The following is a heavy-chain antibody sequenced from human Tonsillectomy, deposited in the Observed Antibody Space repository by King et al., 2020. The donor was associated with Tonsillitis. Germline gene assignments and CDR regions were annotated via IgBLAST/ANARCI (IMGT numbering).Heavy chain of an antibody. D-gene: IGHD3-22*01. CDR2: ISGNGAST. J-gene: IGHJ4*02. V-gene: IGHV3-23*04. Sequence: VQLVESGGDLIQPGGSVRLSCAASGFTFSTYAMGWVRQAPGEGLEWVSAISGNGASTYYADSVKGRFTISRDNSKNTLYLQMNSLGAADTARYYCAKAADTSGYYYERYFDYWGQGTLVTVSS. CDR3: AKAADTSGYYYERYFDY. CDR1: GFTFSTYA.